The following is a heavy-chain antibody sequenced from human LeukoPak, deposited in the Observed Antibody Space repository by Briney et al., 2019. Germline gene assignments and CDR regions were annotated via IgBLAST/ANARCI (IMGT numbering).Heavy chain of an antibody. CDR2: ISAYNGNT. D-gene: IGHD2-2*01. Sequence: ASVKVSCKASGYTFTSYGISWVRQAPGQGLEWMGWISAYNGNTNYAQKLQGRVTMTTDTSTSTAYMELRSLRSDDTAVYYCARTNLDPYCSSTSCYVQNWFDPWGQGTLVTVSS. V-gene: IGHV1-18*01. CDR1: GYTFTSYG. CDR3: ARTNLDPYCSSTSCYVQNWFDP. J-gene: IGHJ5*02.